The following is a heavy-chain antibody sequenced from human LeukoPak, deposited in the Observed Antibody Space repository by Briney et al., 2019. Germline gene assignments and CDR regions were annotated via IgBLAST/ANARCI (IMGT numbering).Heavy chain of an antibody. CDR3: ARGGGDY. V-gene: IGHV3-7*01. Sequence: PGESLRLSCVASGFTFSDYWMTWVRQAPGKGLEWVANIKQDGSDKKYVDSVKGRFTISRDNAKNSLYLQMDSLRDEDTAVYHCARGGGDYWGQGTLVTVTS. D-gene: IGHD1-26*01. CDR2: IKQDGSDK. J-gene: IGHJ4*02. CDR1: GFTFSDYW.